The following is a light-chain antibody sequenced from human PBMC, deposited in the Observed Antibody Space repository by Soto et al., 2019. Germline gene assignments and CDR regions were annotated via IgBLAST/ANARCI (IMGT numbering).Light chain of an antibody. V-gene: IGLV2-8*01. CDR3: QAYDNSLSGSRYV. Sequence: QSVLTQPPSASGSPGQSVTISCTGTSSDVGAYKYVSWYQQYPGKAPKLMIYEVTKRPSGVPDRFSGSKSGNTASLAVSGLQAEDEADYYCQAYDNSLSGSRYVFGTGTKLTVL. CDR1: SSDVGAYKY. CDR2: EVT. J-gene: IGLJ1*01.